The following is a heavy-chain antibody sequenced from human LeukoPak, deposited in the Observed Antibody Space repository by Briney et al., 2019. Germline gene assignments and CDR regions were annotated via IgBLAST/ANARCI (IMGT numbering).Heavy chain of an antibody. CDR2: ISSSGSTI. V-gene: IGHV3-48*03. CDR1: GFTFSSYE. J-gene: IGHJ3*02. Sequence: GGCLRLSCAAPGFTFSSYEMNWVRQAPGKGLEWVSHISSSGSTIYYADSVKGRFTISRDNAKNSLYLQMNSLRAEDTAVYYCASAYSSSWLGDAFDIWGQGTMVTDSS. D-gene: IGHD6-13*01. CDR3: ASAYSSSWLGDAFDI.